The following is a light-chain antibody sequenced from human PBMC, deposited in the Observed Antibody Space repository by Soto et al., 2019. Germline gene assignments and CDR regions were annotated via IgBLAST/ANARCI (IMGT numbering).Light chain of an antibody. V-gene: IGKV3-11*01. J-gene: IGKJ4*01. CDR1: QSVSSY. CDR2: DAS. CDR3: QQRSIWPLT. Sequence: EIVLTQSPATLSLSPGERATLSCRASQSVSSYLAWYQQKPGQAPRLLIYDASSRATGIPARFSGSGSGTDFTLTISSLEPEDFAVYYGQQRSIWPLTFGGGTKVEIK.